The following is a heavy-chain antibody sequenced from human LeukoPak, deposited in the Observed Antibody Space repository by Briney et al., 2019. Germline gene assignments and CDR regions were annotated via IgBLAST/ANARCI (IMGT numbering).Heavy chain of an antibody. J-gene: IGHJ6*03. V-gene: IGHV4-4*07. Sequence: SETLSLTCTVSGGSISSYYWSWIRQPAGKGLEWIGRIYTSGSTNYNPSLKSRVTMSVDTSKNQFSLKLSSVTAADTAVYYCARDESWGEGHYYYMDVWGKGTTVTVSS. CDR2: IYTSGST. CDR1: GGSISSYY. CDR3: ARDESWGEGHYYYMDV. D-gene: IGHD6-13*01.